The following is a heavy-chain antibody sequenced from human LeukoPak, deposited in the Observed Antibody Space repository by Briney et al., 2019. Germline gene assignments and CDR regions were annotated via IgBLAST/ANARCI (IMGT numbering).Heavy chain of an antibody. D-gene: IGHD6-13*01. CDR1: AASISSHY. V-gene: IGHV4-59*11. CDR2: IYYTGST. Sequence: SETLSLTCTVSAASISSHYWSWIRHPQGEGLEWKGYIYYTGSTNYKPSPESRVTISVDTSKNHFSLKLSSVTAADTAVYYCARQQPVPPYYYYGMDVWGQGTTVTVSS. CDR3: ARQQPVPPYYYYGMDV. J-gene: IGHJ6*02.